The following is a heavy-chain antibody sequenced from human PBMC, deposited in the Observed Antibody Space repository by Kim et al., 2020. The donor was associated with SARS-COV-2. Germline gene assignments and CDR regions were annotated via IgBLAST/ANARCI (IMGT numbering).Heavy chain of an antibody. CDR3: VRLNGGDY. CDR2: IYYSGNT. J-gene: IGHJ4*02. D-gene: IGHD2-8*01. Sequence: SETLSLTCTVSGGSISTTSYYWGWIRQPPGKGLEWIGSIYYSGNTYYNPSLKNRVTISVDTSKNQFSLNLRSVTAADTAVHYCVRLNGGDYWDQGTLVTVSS. CDR1: GGSISTTSYY. V-gene: IGHV4-39*01.